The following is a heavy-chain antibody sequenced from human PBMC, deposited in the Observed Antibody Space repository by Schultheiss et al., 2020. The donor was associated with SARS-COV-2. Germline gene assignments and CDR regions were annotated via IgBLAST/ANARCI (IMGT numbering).Heavy chain of an antibody. V-gene: IGHV4-4*02. Sequence: SETLSLTCAVSGGSISSSNWWSWVRQPPGKGLEWIGEINHSGSTNYNPSLKSRVTISVDKSKNQFSLNLTSVTAADTAVYYCSRGSDPYKLGYWGQGTLVTVSS. J-gene: IGHJ4*02. CDR1: GGSISSSNW. CDR2: INHSGST. CDR3: SRGSDPYKLGY. D-gene: IGHD5-24*01.